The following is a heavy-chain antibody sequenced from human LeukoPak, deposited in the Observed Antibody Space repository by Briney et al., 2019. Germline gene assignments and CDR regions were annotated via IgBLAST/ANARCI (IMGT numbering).Heavy chain of an antibody. CDR3: ARVPYCSSTSCYAIFDY. J-gene: IGHJ4*02. CDR2: IKQDGSEK. CDR1: GFTFSSYW. D-gene: IGHD2-2*01. V-gene: IGHV3-7*05. Sequence: GGSLRLSCAASGFTFSSYWMSWVRQAPGKGLEWVANIKQDGSEKYYADSVKGRFTISRDNAKNSLYLQMNSLRAEDTAVYYCARVPYCSSTSCYAIFDYWGQGPLVTVSS.